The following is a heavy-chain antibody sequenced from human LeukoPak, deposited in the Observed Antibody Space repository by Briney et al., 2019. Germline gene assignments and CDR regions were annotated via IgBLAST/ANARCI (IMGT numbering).Heavy chain of an antibody. CDR2: ISGSGGST. V-gene: IGHV3-23*01. Sequence: GGSPRLSCAASGFTFSSYGMSWVRQAPGKGLEWVSAISGSGGSTYYADSVKGRFTISRDNSKNTLYLQMNSLRAEDTAVYYCAKDATSWFGELLHPYFDYWGQGTLVTVSS. J-gene: IGHJ4*02. CDR3: AKDATSWFGELLHPYFDY. D-gene: IGHD3-10*01. CDR1: GFTFSSYG.